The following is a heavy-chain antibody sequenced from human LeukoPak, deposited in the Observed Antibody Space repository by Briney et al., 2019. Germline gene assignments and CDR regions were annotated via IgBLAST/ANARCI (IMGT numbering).Heavy chain of an antibody. D-gene: IGHD2/OR15-2a*01. J-gene: IGHJ4*02. CDR3: TRDATYYLRYGYFDY. CDR2: INNVASHI. Sequence: GSLRLSRAASGFSISSSAMNWVRQAPGKGLEWVSSINNVASHIYYAGSVRGRFTISRDNAKNSVYLQMNSLRAEDTAVYYCTRDATYYLRYGYFDYWGQGTLVTVSS. V-gene: IGHV3-21*01. CDR1: GFSISSSA.